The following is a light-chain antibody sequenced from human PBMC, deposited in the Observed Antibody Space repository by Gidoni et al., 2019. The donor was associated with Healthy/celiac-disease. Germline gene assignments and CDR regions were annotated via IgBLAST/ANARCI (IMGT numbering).Light chain of an antibody. Sequence: DIVMTQSPDSLAVSLGERATINCKSSQSVLYSSNNKNYLAWYQQKPGQPPKLLIYWVSTRESGVPDRFSGSGSGTDFTLTISSLQAKDVAVYYCQQYYSTPWTFGQGTKVEIK. CDR1: QSVLYSSNNKNY. V-gene: IGKV4-1*01. CDR2: WVS. CDR3: QQYYSTPWT. J-gene: IGKJ1*01.